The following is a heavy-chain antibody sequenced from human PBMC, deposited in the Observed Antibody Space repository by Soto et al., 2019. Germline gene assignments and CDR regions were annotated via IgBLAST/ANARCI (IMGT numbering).Heavy chain of an antibody. V-gene: IGHV4-39*01. CDR1: GGSISSSSYY. Sequence: SETLSLTCTVSGGSISSSSYYWGWIRQPPGKGLEWIGSIYYSGSTYYNPSLKSRVTISVDTSKNQFSLKLSSVTAADTAVYYCARQDGEDLGYYYYYGMDVWGQGTTVTVSS. J-gene: IGHJ6*02. CDR2: IYYSGST. CDR3: ARQDGEDLGYYYYYGMDV. D-gene: IGHD3-10*01.